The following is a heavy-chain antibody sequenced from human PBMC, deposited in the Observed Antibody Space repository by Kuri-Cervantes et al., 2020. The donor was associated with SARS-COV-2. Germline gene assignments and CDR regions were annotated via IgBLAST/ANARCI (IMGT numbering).Heavy chain of an antibody. Sequence: SETLSLTCTVPGGSISSGDYYWSWIRQPPGKSLEWIGYIYYSGSTYYNPSLKSRVTISVDTSKNQFSLKLSSVTAADTAVYYCARHMAGAHDAFDIWGQGTMVTVSS. J-gene: IGHJ3*02. CDR1: GGSISSGDYY. D-gene: IGHD6-19*01. V-gene: IGHV4-30-4*08. CDR3: ARHMAGAHDAFDI. CDR2: IYYSGST.